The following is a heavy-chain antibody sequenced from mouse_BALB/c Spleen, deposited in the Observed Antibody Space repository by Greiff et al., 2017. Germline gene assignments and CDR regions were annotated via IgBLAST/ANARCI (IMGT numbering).Heavy chain of an antibody. J-gene: IGHJ3*01. V-gene: IGHV14-3*02. Sequence: EVQLQQSGAELVKPGASVKLSCTASGFNIKDTYMHWVKQRPDQGLEWIGRIDPANGNTKYDPKFQGKATITADTSSNTAYLQLSSLTSEDTAFYCCASSNYDYDGLADWGEGTLGTVSA. D-gene: IGHD2-4*01. CDR3: ASSNYDYDGLAD. CDR2: IDPANGNT. CDR1: GFNIKDTY.